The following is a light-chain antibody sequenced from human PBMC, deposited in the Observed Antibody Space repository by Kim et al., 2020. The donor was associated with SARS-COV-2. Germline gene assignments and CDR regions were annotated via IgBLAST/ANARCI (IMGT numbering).Light chain of an antibody. CDR2: DAS. V-gene: IGKV3-11*01. CDR3: QQRNRWPRT. CDR1: QSITTD. J-gene: IGKJ1*01. Sequence: LSAGERATLSCRASQSITTDLAWYQQKPGQAPRLFIYDASNRAAGIPARFSGGGSGTDFTLTVSSLEPEDSAVYYCQQRNRWPRTFGQGTKVDIK.